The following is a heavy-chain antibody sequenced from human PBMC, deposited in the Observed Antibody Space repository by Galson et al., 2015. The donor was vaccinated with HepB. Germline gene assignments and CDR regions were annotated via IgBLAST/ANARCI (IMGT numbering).Heavy chain of an antibody. CDR2: INAGNGNT. CDR3: AREEHGGNVRVAFDI. D-gene: IGHD4-23*01. J-gene: IGHJ3*02. CDR1: GYTFTSYA. V-gene: IGHV1-3*01. Sequence: SVKVSCKASGYTFTSYAMHWVRQAPGQRLEWMGWINAGNGNTKYSQKFQGRVTITRDTSASTAYMELSSLRSEDTAVYYCAREEHGGNVRVAFDIWGQGTMVTVSS.